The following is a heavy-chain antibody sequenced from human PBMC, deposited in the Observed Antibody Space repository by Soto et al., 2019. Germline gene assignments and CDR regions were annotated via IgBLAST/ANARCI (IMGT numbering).Heavy chain of an antibody. V-gene: IGHV3-23*01. CDR2: ISGSGGST. CDR1: GFTFSTYA. Sequence: EVQVLESGGGLVQPGGSLRLSCAASGFTFSTYAMSWVRQAPGKGLEWVSGISGSGGSTYYADSVKGRFTISRDNSKRTGFLQMSSLRAEDTALDFCAKGGAAAGMGYFDLCGRGTLVTVSS. D-gene: IGHD6-13*01. J-gene: IGHJ2*01. CDR3: AKGGAAAGMGYFDL.